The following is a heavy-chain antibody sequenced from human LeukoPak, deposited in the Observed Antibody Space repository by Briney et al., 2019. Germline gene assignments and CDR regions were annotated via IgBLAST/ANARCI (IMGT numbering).Heavy chain of an antibody. Sequence: GGSLRLSCAASGFTFSSNWMSWVRQAPGKGLEWVANIKQDGSEKYYVDSVKGRFTISRDNAKNSLYLQMNSLRAEDTAVYYCARDSAKGDWSHHLDYWGQGTLVTVSS. V-gene: IGHV3-7*01. D-gene: IGHD2-21*02. CDR1: GFTFSSNW. CDR3: ARDSAKGDWSHHLDY. J-gene: IGHJ4*02. CDR2: IKQDGSEK.